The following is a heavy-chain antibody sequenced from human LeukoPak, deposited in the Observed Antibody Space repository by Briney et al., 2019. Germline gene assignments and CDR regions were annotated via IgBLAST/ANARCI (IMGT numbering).Heavy chain of an antibody. CDR3: AKEVADSSSWYVGFDY. V-gene: IGHV3-9*01. CDR2: ISWNSGSI. D-gene: IGHD6-13*01. Sequence: PGRSLRLSCAASGFTFDDYAVHWVRQAPGKGLEWVSGISWNSGSIGYADSVKGRFTISRDNAKNSLYLQMNSLRAEDSALYYCAKEVADSSSWYVGFDYWGQGTLVTVSS. J-gene: IGHJ4*02. CDR1: GFTFDDYA.